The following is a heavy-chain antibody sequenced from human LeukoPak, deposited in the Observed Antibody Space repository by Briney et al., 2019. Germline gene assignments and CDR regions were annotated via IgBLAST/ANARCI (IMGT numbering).Heavy chain of an antibody. CDR2: INWNGGST. CDR1: GFTFDDYG. Sequence: GGSLRLSCAASGFTFDDYGMSWVRQAPGKGLEWVSGINWNGGSTGYADSVKGRFTISRDNAKNPLYLQMNSLRAEDTALYYCARDDVTMVRGVRSGPFDPWGQGTLVTVSS. D-gene: IGHD3-10*01. J-gene: IGHJ5*02. V-gene: IGHV3-20*04. CDR3: ARDDVTMVRGVRSGPFDP.